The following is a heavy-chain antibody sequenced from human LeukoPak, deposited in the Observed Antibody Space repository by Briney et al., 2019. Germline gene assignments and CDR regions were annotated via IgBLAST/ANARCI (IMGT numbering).Heavy chain of an antibody. CDR1: GGSISSHY. CDR3: ARARDHSSGWFYYYYYYMDV. D-gene: IGHD6-19*01. V-gene: IGHV4-59*11. J-gene: IGHJ6*03. Sequence: SETLSLTCTVSGGSISSHYWSWIRQPPGKGLEGVGYIYYSGSTNYNPSLKSRVTISVDTSKNQFSLKLSSVTAADTAVYYCARARDHSSGWFYYYYYYMDVWGKGTTVTVSS. CDR2: IYYSGST.